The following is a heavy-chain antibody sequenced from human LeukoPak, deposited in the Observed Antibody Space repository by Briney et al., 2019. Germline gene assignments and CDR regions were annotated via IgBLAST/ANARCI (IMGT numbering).Heavy chain of an antibody. CDR3: ARDGGISSSWYGWHY. J-gene: IGHJ4*02. CDR2: INPSGGST. CDR1: GYTFTSYY. Sequence: ASVKVSCKASGYTFTSYYMHWVRHASGQGLEWMGIINPSGGSTSYAQKFQGRVTMTRDTSTSTVYMELSSLRSEDTAVYYCARDGGISSSWYGWHYWGQGTLVTVSS. V-gene: IGHV1-46*01. D-gene: IGHD6-13*01.